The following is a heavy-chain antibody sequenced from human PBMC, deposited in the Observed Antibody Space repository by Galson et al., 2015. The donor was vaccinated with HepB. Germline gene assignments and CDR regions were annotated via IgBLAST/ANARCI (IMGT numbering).Heavy chain of an antibody. V-gene: IGHV3-74*01. CDR2: IDNDGTGT. CDR1: GFTFNNYW. D-gene: IGHD4/OR15-4a*01. Sequence: SLRPSCAASGFTFNNYWMHWVRQAPGKGLVWVSRIDNDGTGTDYGDSVKGRFTISRDNAKNTLYLVMSSLRADDTAVYFCARRQCIGASCYLDSWGQGTLVTVSS. CDR3: ARRQCIGASCYLDS. J-gene: IGHJ4*02.